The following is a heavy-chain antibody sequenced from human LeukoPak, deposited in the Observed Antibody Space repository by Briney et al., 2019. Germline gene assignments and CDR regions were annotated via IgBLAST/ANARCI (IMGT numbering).Heavy chain of an antibody. CDR3: ARLVVPVAGRVFDY. J-gene: IGHJ4*02. CDR1: GGSISSTTYY. D-gene: IGHD6-19*01. CDR2: IYYSGNT. Sequence: PSETLSLTCTVSGGSISSTTYYWGWIRQPPGKGLEWIGSIYYSGNTFYNPSLKSRVTISVDTSKNQFSLKLSSVTAADTAVYYCARLVVPVAGRVFDYWGQGTLVTVSS. V-gene: IGHV4-39*01.